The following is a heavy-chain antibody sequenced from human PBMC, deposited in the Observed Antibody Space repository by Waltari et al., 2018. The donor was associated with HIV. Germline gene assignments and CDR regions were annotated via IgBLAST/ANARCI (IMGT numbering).Heavy chain of an antibody. CDR1: GFTFSAYW. J-gene: IGHJ4*02. Sequence: VQLVESGGGLTQPGGSLRLTCAASGFTFSAYWMTWVRQAPGKGVEWVANINQDGSVIYYLDSVKGRFNISRDNAKNSMSLQMNSLRAEDTAVYYCTKEIGGSGSYWGQGTLVSVSS. V-gene: IGHV3-7*01. CDR3: TKEIGGSGSY. D-gene: IGHD1-26*01. CDR2: INQDGSVI.